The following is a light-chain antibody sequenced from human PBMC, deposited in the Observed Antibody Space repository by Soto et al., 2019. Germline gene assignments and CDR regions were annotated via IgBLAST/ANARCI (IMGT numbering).Light chain of an antibody. V-gene: IGKV3-20*01. CDR2: GAS. Sequence: DIVLTQSPGTLSLSPGERATLSCRASQSVSSRYLAWYQQKAGQAPRLLIDGASSRSTGLPHRFSGSGSGTDFTLTSSRLEPEDFAVYYWQQYGSSPPITFGGGTKVEIK. CDR1: QSVSSRY. J-gene: IGKJ4*01. CDR3: QQYGSSPPIT.